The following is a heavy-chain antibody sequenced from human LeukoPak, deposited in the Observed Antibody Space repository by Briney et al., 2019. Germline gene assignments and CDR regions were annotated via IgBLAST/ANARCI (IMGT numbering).Heavy chain of an antibody. Sequence: GGSLRLSCAASGFTLSSYSMNWVRQAPGKGLEWVSYISGSGGTVYYADSVKGRFTVSRDNARNSLYVQMNTLRAEDTAVYYCARIRGSSRQFLDYWGQGTLVTVSS. V-gene: IGHV3-48*04. CDR2: ISGSGGTV. CDR3: ARIRGSSRQFLDY. J-gene: IGHJ4*02. D-gene: IGHD1-26*01. CDR1: GFTLSSYS.